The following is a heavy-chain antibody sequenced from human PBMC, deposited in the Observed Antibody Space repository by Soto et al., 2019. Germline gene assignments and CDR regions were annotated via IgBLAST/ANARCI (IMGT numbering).Heavy chain of an antibody. J-gene: IGHJ4*02. D-gene: IGHD3-22*01. CDR2: ISAYNGNT. V-gene: IGHV1-18*01. CDR3: ARGGYYDSSGYYADY. Sequence: ASVKVSCKASGYTFTSYGISWVRQAPGQGLERMGWISAYNGNTNYAQKLQGRVTMTTDTSTSTAYMELRSLRSDDTAGYYCARGGYYDSSGYYADYWGQGTLVTVSS. CDR1: GYTFTSYG.